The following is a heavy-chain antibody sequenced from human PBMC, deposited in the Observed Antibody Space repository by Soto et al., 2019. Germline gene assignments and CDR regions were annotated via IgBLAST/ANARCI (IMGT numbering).Heavy chain of an antibody. V-gene: IGHV1-24*01. J-gene: IGHJ4*02. CDR2: FDPEDGET. D-gene: IGHD3-22*01. CDR1: GYTLSELV. CDR3: GPWANSGYYYY. Sequence: ASVKVSCKVSGYTLSELVMHWVRQAPGEGLEWMGGFDPEDGETIYAQEFQGRVTMTEDKSTDTAYMDLSRLTSEDTAVYYCGPWANSGYYYYWGQGTLVTVSS.